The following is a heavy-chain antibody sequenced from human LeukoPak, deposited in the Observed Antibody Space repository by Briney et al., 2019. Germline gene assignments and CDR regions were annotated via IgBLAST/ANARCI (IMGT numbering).Heavy chain of an antibody. J-gene: IGHJ4*02. V-gene: IGHV3-30*01. CDR1: GFIFRNYA. CDR3: ARAPQATRGSFGNYYMDV. D-gene: IGHD1-26*01. Sequence: PGGSLRLSCAASGFIFRNYAVHWVRQAPDKGLECVAAISYDGSIKEYADSVKGRFLISRDNSQNTLDLQMNSLRGEDTGVYFCARAPQATRGSFGNYYMDVWGQGTLVTVSS. CDR2: ISYDGSIK.